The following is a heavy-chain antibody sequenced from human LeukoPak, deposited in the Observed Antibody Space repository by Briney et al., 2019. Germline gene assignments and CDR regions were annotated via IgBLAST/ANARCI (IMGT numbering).Heavy chain of an antibody. D-gene: IGHD3-22*01. CDR1: GYTFTSYS. CDR2: IIPIFGTA. V-gene: IGHV1-69*13. J-gene: IGHJ6*03. CDR3: ARGLLPGDYYYYMDV. Sequence: GASVKVSCKASGYTFTSYSLHWVRQAPGQGLEWMGGIIPIFGTANYAQKFQGRVTITADESTSTAYMELSSLRSEDTAVYYCARGLLPGDYYYYMDVWGKGTTVTISS.